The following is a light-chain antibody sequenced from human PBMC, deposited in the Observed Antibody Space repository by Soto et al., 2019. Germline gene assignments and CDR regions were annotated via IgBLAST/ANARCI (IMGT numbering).Light chain of an antibody. Sequence: DIQLTQSPSTLSASVGDRVTITCRASQSISKWLAWYQHKPGKDPNLLIFDASRMNSGVPARCNASGSGIEFTLTIDGLQPDDFATYYCQQYNHYSASTFGHGTKR. CDR3: QQYNHYSAST. CDR1: QSISKW. J-gene: IGKJ2*01. CDR2: DAS. V-gene: IGKV1-5*01.